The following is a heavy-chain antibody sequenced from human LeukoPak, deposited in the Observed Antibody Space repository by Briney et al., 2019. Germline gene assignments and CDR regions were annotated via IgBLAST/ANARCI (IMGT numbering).Heavy chain of an antibody. CDR1: GFXFRNFA. D-gene: IGHD1-1*01. J-gene: IGHJ4*02. V-gene: IGHV3-23*01. Sequence: GGSLRLSCAASGFXFRNFAISWVRRAPGKGPEWVSAISGSGDQTYYADSVRGRFTISRDNSKNTLHLQMNSLRAEDTALYYCAKGGYSSPNSYFDDWGQGTLVTVSS. CDR2: ISGSGDQT. CDR3: AKGGYSSPNSYFDD.